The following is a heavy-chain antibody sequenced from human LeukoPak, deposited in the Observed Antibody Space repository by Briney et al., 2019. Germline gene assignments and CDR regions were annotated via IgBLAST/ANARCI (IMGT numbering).Heavy chain of an antibody. CDR2: VHSSGGT. V-gene: IGHV4-59*12. D-gene: IGHD3-3*01. J-gene: IGHJ3*02. CDR1: GDSISGYS. Sequence: SETLSLTCSVSGDSISGYSWNWIRQPPGKGLEWIGYVHSSGGTNYNLSLKSRLSISVDTSKKQFSPKMTSVTTADTAFYYCAGWSGPKGAFQIWGQGIMVTVSS. CDR3: AGWSGPKGAFQI.